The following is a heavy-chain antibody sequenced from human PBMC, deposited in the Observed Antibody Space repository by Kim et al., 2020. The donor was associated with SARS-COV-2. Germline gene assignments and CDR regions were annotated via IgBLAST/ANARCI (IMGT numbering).Heavy chain of an antibody. J-gene: IGHJ6*02. CDR3: ARDSFWSGYFSPLGSYYYGMDV. D-gene: IGHD3-3*01. CDR1: GGTFSSYA. V-gene: IGHV1-69*13. CDR2: IIPIFGTA. Sequence: SVKVSCKASGGTFSSYAISWVRQAPGQGLEWMGGIIPIFGTANYAQKFQGRVTITADESTSTAYMELSSLRSEDTAVYYCARDSFWSGYFSPLGSYYYGMDVWGQGTTVTVSS.